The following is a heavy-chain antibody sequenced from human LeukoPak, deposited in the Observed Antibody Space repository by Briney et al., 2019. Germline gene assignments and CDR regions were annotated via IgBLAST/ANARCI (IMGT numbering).Heavy chain of an antibody. V-gene: IGHV3-23*01. CDR3: AKAPVTSCRGAFCYPFDY. J-gene: IGHJ4*02. CDR2: MSSSDDGR. CDR1: GFTFGDYA. Sequence: GGSLRLSCTASGFTFGDYAMSWVRQAPGKGLEWVSAMSSSDDGRYYAASVRGRFTISRDTSRSTLYLQMNSLRAEDAAVYYCAKAPVTSCRGAFCYPFDYWGQGTLVTVSS. D-gene: IGHD2-15*01.